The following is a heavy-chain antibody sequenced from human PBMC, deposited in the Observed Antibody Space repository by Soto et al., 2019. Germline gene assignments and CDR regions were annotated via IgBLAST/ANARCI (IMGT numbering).Heavy chain of an antibody. CDR3: ASSSSIPDYYYGMDV. Sequence: GGSLRLSCAASGFTFSSYAMSWVRQAPGKGLEWVAVIWCNGSSTYYADSVKGRFTISRDNSKNTLYLQMNSLRAEDTAVYYCASSSSIPDYYYGMDVWGQGTTVTVSS. J-gene: IGHJ6*02. V-gene: IGHV3-33*08. D-gene: IGHD6-6*01. CDR1: GFTFSSYA. CDR2: IWCNGSST.